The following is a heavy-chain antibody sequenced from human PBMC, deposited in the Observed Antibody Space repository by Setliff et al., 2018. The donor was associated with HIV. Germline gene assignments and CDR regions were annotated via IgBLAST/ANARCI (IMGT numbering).Heavy chain of an antibody. Sequence: ASVKVSCKASGGTFSSYAISWVRQAPGQGLEWMGGIIPIFGRANSAQKFQGRVTITADESTSTAYMELSSLRSEDTAVYFCASRHYYDSSGYYSNWGQGTLVTVS. CDR2: IIPIFGRA. CDR1: GGTFSSYA. D-gene: IGHD3-22*01. V-gene: IGHV1-69*13. J-gene: IGHJ4*02. CDR3: ASRHYYDSSGYYSN.